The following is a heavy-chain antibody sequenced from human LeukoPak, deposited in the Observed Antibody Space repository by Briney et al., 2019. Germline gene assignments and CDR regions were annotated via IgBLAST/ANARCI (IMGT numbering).Heavy chain of an antibody. CDR1: GGSISSSSYY. Sequence: SETLSLTCTVSGGSISSSSYYWGWIRQPPGKGLEWIGSIYYSGSTYYNPSLKSRVTISVDTSKNQFSLKLSSVTAADTAVYYCARSDSSGYYYGRWGQGTLVTVSS. D-gene: IGHD3-22*01. CDR3: ARSDSSGYYYGR. V-gene: IGHV4-39*07. CDR2: IYYSGST. J-gene: IGHJ4*02.